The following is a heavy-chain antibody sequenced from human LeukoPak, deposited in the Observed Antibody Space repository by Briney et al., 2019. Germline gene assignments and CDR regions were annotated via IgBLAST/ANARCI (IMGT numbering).Heavy chain of an antibody. CDR2: ISYDGSNK. D-gene: IGHD1-7*01. CDR3: AGQITGTTSGTFDY. Sequence: GGSLRLSCAASGFTFSSYGVHWVRQAPGKGLEWVAVISYDGSNKYYADSVKGRFTISRDNSKNTLYLQMNSLRAEDTAVYYCAGQITGTTSGTFDYWGQGTLVTVSS. V-gene: IGHV3-30*03. CDR1: GFTFSSYG. J-gene: IGHJ4*02.